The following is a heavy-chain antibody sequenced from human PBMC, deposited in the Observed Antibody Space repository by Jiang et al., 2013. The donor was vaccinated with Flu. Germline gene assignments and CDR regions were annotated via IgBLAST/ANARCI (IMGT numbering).Heavy chain of an antibody. D-gene: IGHD6-6*01. CDR3: ARIGTGQYSSLPDSDY. V-gene: IGHV1-69*01. CDR2: IIPIFGTA. Sequence: FSSYAISWVRQAPGQGLEWMGGIIPIFGTANYAQKFQGRVTITADESTSTAYMELSSLRSEDTAVYYCARIGTGQYSSLPDSDYWGQGTLVTVSS. CDR1: FSSYA. J-gene: IGHJ4*02.